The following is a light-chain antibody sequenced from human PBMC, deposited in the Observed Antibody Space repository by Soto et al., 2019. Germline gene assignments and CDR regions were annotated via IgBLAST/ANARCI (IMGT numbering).Light chain of an antibody. CDR2: GAS. CDR1: QSISDN. V-gene: IGKV3-20*01. J-gene: IGKJ1*01. Sequence: EIVLTQSPGTLSLSPGERATLSCRASQSISDNLAWYQQKPGQAPRLLIYGASTRATGIPDRFSGSGSGTDFTLTISRLEPEDFAVYYCQQYGSSSWTFGQGTKVDIK. CDR3: QQYGSSSWT.